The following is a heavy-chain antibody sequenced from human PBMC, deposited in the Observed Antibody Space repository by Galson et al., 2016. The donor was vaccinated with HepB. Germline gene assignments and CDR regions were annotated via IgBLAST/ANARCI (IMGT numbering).Heavy chain of an antibody. V-gene: IGHV3-23*01. J-gene: IGHJ4*02. D-gene: IGHD1-14*01. Sequence: SLRLSCAASGFTFSRYAMTWVRQAPGKGLEWVSGLSGSGAHTYYADPVRGRFSIARDNSKNTLYLQMNSLRADDTAVYYCAKCPPGTRGSLDSWGQGTLVTVSS. CDR1: GFTFSRYA. CDR2: LSGSGAHT. CDR3: AKCPPGTRGSLDS.